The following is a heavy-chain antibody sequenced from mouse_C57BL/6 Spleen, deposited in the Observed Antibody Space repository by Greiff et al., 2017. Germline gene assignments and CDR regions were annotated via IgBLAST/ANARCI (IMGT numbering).Heavy chain of an antibody. V-gene: IGHV1-50*01. D-gene: IGHD4-1*01. Sequence: QVQLKQPGAELVKPGASVKLSCKASGYTFTSYWMQWVKQRPGQGLEWIGEIDPSDSYTNYNQKFKGKATLTVDTSSSTAYMQLSSLTSEDSAVYYCARWSLGDFDYWGQGTTLTVSS. CDR2: IDPSDSYT. J-gene: IGHJ2*01. CDR3: ARWSLGDFDY. CDR1: GYTFTSYW.